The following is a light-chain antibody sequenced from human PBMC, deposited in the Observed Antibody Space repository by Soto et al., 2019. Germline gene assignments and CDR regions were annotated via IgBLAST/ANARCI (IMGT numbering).Light chain of an antibody. CDR1: NSNIGTNT. CDR2: TND. V-gene: IGLV1-44*01. J-gene: IGLJ3*02. Sequence: QSVLTQAPSTSGTPGQRVTISCSGRNSNIGTNTVNWYQQLPGTAPKLLIYTNDLRPSGVPDRFSGSKSGTSASLAISGLQSEDEGDYYCAAWDASLNGPVFGGGTKLTVL. CDR3: AAWDASLNGPV.